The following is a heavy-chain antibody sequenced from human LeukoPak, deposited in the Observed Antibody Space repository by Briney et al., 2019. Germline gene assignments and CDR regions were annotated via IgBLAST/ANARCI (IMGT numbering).Heavy chain of an antibody. CDR2: IYTSGST. V-gene: IGHV4-4*07. D-gene: IGHD6-13*01. Sequence: SETLSLTCTVSGGSISSYYRSWIRQPAGKGLEWIGRIYTSGSTNYNPSLKSRVTLSVDTSKNQFSLKLSSVTAADTAVYYCARQGSSSWSLGYYYMDVWGKGTTVTVSS. J-gene: IGHJ6*03. CDR3: ARQGSSSWSLGYYYMDV. CDR1: GGSISSYY.